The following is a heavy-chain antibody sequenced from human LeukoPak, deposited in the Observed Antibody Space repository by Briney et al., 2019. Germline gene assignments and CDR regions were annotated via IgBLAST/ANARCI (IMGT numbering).Heavy chain of an antibody. Sequence: PGGSLRLSCAASGSTFSSYGMHWVRQAPGKGLEWVAVISYDGSNKYYADSVKGRFTISRDNSKNTLYLQMNSLRAEDTAVYYCAKSGGGDYHFDYWGQGTLVTVSS. CDR2: ISYDGSNK. J-gene: IGHJ4*02. CDR3: AKSGGGDYHFDY. CDR1: GSTFSSYG. D-gene: IGHD4-17*01. V-gene: IGHV3-30*18.